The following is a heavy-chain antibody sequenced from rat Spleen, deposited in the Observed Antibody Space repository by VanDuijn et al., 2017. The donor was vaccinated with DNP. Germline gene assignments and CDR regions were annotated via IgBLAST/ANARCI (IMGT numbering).Heavy chain of an antibody. D-gene: IGHD1-4*01. CDR2: ISTSGSKT. CDR1: GFTFSNYY. V-gene: IGHV5-25*01. J-gene: IGHJ2*01. CDR3: ARPATRTFFDY. Sequence: EVQLVESGGGLVQPGRSLKLSCAASGFTFSNYYMAWVRQAPKKGLEWVATISTSGSKTYYPDSVKGRFTISRDNAKSSLYLQMNSLKSEDTATYYCARPATRTFFDYWGQGVMVTVSS.